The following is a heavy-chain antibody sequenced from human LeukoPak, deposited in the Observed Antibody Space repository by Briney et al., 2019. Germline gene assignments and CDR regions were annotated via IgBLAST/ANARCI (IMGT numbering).Heavy chain of an antibody. J-gene: IGHJ4*02. V-gene: IGHV3-23*01. CDR1: GFSFSTYS. CDR2: ITGSGANT. D-gene: IGHD3-22*01. CDR3: YYYDSSGFYPQTKIDY. Sequence: GGSLRLSCAGSGFSFSTYSMNWVRQAPGKGLEWVSGITGSGANTCYADSVKGRFTISRDNSKNTLYLRMNSLRAEDTAVYYCYYYDSSGFYPQTKIDYWGQGTLVTVSS.